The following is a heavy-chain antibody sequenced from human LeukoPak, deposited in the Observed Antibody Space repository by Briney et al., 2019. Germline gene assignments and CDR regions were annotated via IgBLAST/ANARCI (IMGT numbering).Heavy chain of an antibody. Sequence: ASVKVSCKASGYTFTVYYMHWVRQAPGQGLEWMGRINPNSGGTNYAQKFQGRVTMTRDTSISTAYMELSRLRSDDTAVYYCARGGVGLAVAGLFDYWGQGTLVTVCS. J-gene: IGHJ4*02. CDR1: GYTFTVYY. D-gene: IGHD6-19*01. CDR2: INPNSGGT. V-gene: IGHV1-2*06. CDR3: ARGGVGLAVAGLFDY.